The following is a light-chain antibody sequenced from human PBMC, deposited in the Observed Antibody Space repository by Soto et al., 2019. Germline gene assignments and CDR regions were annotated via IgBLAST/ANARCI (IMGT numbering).Light chain of an antibody. CDR2: DAS. CDR1: QSISSW. J-gene: IGKJ2*01. Sequence: DIQMTQSPSTLSASVGDRVTITCRASQSISSWLAWYQQKPGKAPKLLIYDASSLESGVPSRFSGSESGTEFTLTISSLQPEDFATYYCLQYYSYPYTFGQGTKVDIK. CDR3: LQYYSYPYT. V-gene: IGKV1-5*01.